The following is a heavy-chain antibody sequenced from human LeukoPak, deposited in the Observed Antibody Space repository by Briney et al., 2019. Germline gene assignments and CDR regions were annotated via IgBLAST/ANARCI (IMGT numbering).Heavy chain of an antibody. Sequence: PGGSLRLSCAASGFTFSSYSMNWVRQAPGKGLEWVSAISGSGGSTYYADSVKGRFTISRDNSKNTLYLQMNSLRAEDTAVYYCAKTPSKVPGSKLYFDYWGQGTLVTVSS. V-gene: IGHV3-23*01. J-gene: IGHJ4*02. CDR3: AKTPSKVPGSKLYFDY. D-gene: IGHD3-10*01. CDR2: ISGSGGST. CDR1: GFTFSSYS.